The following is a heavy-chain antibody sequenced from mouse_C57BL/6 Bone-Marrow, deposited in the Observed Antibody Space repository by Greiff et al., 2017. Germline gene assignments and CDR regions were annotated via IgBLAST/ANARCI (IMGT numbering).Heavy chain of an antibody. Sequence: DVKLVESGGGLVKPGGSLKLSCAASGFTFSSYAMSWVRQTPEKRLEWVATISDGGSYTYYPDNVKGRFTISRDNAKNNLYLQMSHLKSEDTAMYYCARGTVVPFDYWGQGTTLTVSS. V-gene: IGHV5-4*03. CDR2: ISDGGSYT. J-gene: IGHJ2*01. D-gene: IGHD1-1*01. CDR1: GFTFSSYA. CDR3: ARGTVVPFDY.